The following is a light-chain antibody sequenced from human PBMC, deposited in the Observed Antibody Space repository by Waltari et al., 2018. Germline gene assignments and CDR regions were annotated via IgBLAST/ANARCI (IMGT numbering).Light chain of an antibody. Sequence: QSALTQPASVSGSPGQSTTISSTGSNVDVGPYNLVSWYQQHPGKAPKLLLYEVNQRPSGVSSRFSGSKSGITASLTISGLQAEDEADFYCCSYAGSTTWLFGGGTRLTVL. CDR2: EVN. V-gene: IGLV2-23*02. J-gene: IGLJ2*01. CDR1: NVDVGPYNL. CDR3: CSYAGSTTWL.